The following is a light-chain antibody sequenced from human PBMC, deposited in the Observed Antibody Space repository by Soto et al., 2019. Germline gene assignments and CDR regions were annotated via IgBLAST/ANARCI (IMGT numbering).Light chain of an antibody. CDR1: QSLVSSDGNTY. CDR2: KVS. CDR3: MQGTHWPWT. V-gene: IGKV2-30*01. Sequence: DVVMTQSPLSLPVTLGQPASISCRSSQSLVSSDGNTYLIWFQQRPGQSPRRLIYKVSNRDSGVPDRFSGSGSGTDCTREISRVEAEDVGVYYCMQGTHWPWTFGQGTKVEIK. J-gene: IGKJ1*01.